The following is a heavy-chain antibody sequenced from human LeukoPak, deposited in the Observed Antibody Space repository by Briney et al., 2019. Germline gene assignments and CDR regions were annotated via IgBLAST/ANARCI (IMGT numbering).Heavy chain of an antibody. D-gene: IGHD2-15*01. V-gene: IGHV4-59*01. J-gene: IGHJ4*02. CDR2: IYYSGST. CDR1: GGSIRSYY. Sequence: SETLSLTCTVSGGSIRSYYWSWIRQPLGKGLEWIGYIYYSGSTNYNPSLKSRVTISVDTSKNQFSLKLSSVTAADTAVYYCARAGGGRLDYWGQGTLVTVSS. CDR3: ARAGGGRLDY.